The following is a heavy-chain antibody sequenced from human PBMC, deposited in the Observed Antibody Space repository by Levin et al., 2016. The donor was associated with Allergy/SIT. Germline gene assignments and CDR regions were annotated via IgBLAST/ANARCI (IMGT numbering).Heavy chain of an antibody. CDR1: GGSFSGYY. CDR2: INHSGST. Sequence: SETLSLTCAVYGGSFSGYYWSWIRQPPGKGLEWIGEINHSGSTNYNPSLKSRVTISVDTSKNQFSLKLSSVTAADTAVYYCARAVESGAARGYFDYWGQGTLVTVSS. J-gene: IGHJ4*02. V-gene: IGHV4-34*01. D-gene: IGHD6-13*01. CDR3: ARAVESGAARGYFDY.